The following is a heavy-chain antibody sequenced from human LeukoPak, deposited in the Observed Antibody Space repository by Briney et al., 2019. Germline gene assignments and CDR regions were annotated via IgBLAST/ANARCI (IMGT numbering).Heavy chain of an antibody. V-gene: IGHV3-73*01. J-gene: IGHJ5*02. CDR3: TRDSGTYTSPDP. CDR2: IDKKDNFHAT. Sequence: GGSLKLSCADSRHIFRGCAGHWVRQSSGKGLEWVGHIDKKDNFHATAYAASVQGRFSISRDDSKNTAFLHMNSLKTEDMALYYRTRDSGTYTSPDPWGQGTLVTVSS. CDR1: RHIFRGCA. D-gene: IGHD1-26*01.